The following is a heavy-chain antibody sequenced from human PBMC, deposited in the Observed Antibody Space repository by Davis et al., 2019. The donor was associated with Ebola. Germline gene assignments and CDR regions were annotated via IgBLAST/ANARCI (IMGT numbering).Heavy chain of an antibody. CDR1: GGSISNYY. V-gene: IGHV4-59*12. J-gene: IGHJ4*02. D-gene: IGHD3-22*01. CDR3: ARVSYYYDSSGYSVGGFDY. Sequence: SETLSLTCTVSGGSISNYYWSWIRQPPGKGLEWIGYIYYSGSTNYNPSLKSRVTISVDTSKNQFSLKLSSVTAADTAVYYCARVSYYYDSSGYSVGGFDYWGQGTLVTVSS. CDR2: IYYSGST.